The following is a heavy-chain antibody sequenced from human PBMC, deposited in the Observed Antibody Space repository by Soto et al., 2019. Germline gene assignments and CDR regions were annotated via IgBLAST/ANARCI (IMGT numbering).Heavy chain of an antibody. Sequence: PSETLSLTCTVSGGSIRSGDYYWTWIRQPPGKGLEWIGYVFHTGTAYYYNPSLKSRVSMSIDTSKNKFSLKLSSVTAADTAMYFCVRDSVRLGHAFDFWGQGTLVTVSS. CDR1: GGSIRSGDYY. V-gene: IGHV4-30-4*01. CDR2: VFHTGTAY. CDR3: VRDSVRLGHAFDF. D-gene: IGHD4-17*01. J-gene: IGHJ4*02.